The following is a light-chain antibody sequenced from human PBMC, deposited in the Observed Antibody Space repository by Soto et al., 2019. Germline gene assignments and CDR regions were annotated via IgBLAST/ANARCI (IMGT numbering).Light chain of an antibody. Sequence: EIVMTQSPATLSVSPGEGATLSCRASQSVTSNLAWYQQQPGQAPRLLIYGTSTRATGIPARLSGSGSGTEFTLTISSLQSEDFAVYYCQQYGSSLFTFGPGTKVDIK. CDR3: QQYGSSLFT. CDR2: GTS. CDR1: QSVTSN. J-gene: IGKJ3*01. V-gene: IGKV3-15*01.